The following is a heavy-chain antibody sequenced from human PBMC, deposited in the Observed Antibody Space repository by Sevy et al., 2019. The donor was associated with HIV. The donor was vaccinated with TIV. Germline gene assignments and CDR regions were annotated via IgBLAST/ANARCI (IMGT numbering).Heavy chain of an antibody. CDR1: GFTFSSYA. J-gene: IGHJ4*02. CDR2: ISGSGGST. CDR3: AKTTIVVVILNYFDY. D-gene: IGHD3-22*01. V-gene: IGHV3-23*01. Sequence: GGSLRLSCAASGFTFSSYAMSWVRQAPGKGLEWVSAISGSGGSTYYADSVKGRFTISRDNSKNTLYLQMNSLRAEDTAVYYCAKTTIVVVILNYFDYWGQGTLVTVSS.